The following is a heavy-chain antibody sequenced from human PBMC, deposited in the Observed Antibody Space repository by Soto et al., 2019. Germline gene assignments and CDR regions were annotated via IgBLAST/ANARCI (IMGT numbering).Heavy chain of an antibody. CDR1: GGSISSSSYY. J-gene: IGHJ5*02. D-gene: IGHD1-26*01. CDR2: IYYSGST. Sequence: QLQLQESGPGLVKPSETLSLTCTVSGGSISSSSYYWGWIRQPPGKGLEWIGSIYYSGSTYYNPSLKSRVPISVDTSKNHFSRKLSSVTAADTAVYYCATQEVGGSYVYPFDPWGQGTLVTVSS. CDR3: ATQEVGGSYVYPFDP. V-gene: IGHV4-39*02.